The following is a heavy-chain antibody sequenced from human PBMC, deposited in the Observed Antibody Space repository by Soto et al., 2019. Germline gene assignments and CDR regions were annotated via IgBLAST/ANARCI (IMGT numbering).Heavy chain of an antibody. Sequence: QLQLQESGSGLVKPSQTLSLTCAVSGGSISSGGYSWSWIRQPPGKGLEWIGYIYHSGSTYYTPSRKSRVPISVDRSKTQFSLKLSSVTAADTAVYYCASGGKTVTTFDYWGQGTLVTVSS. CDR1: GGSISSGGYS. J-gene: IGHJ4*02. CDR2: IYHSGST. D-gene: IGHD4-17*01. CDR3: ASGGKTVTTFDY. V-gene: IGHV4-30-2*01.